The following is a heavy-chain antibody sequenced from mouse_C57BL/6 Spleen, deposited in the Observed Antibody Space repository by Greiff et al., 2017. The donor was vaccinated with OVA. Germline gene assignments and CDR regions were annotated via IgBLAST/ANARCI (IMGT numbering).Heavy chain of an antibody. D-gene: IGHD3-2*02. J-gene: IGHJ3*01. V-gene: IGHV1-82*01. CDR3: ARSGAQAGFAY. Sequence: VQLQQSGPELVKPGASVKISCKASDYAFSSSWMNWVKQRPGKGLEWIGRIYPGDGDTNYNGKFKGKATLTADKSSSTAYMQLSSLTSEDSAVYFCARSGAQAGFAYWGQGTLVTVSA. CDR2: IYPGDGDT. CDR1: DYAFSSSW.